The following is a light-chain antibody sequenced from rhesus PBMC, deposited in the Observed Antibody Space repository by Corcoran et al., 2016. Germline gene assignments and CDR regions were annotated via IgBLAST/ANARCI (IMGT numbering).Light chain of an antibody. CDR3: QQYSSRPFT. CDR2: KAS. V-gene: IGKV1-22*01. J-gene: IGKJ3*01. CDR1: QGISSW. Sequence: DIQMTQSPSSLSASVGDTVTITCRASQGISSWLAWYQQKPGKAPNLLIYKASSLQSGVPSRFSVSGSGTDFTLTISSLQSEDFATYYCQQYSSRPFTFGPGTKLDIK.